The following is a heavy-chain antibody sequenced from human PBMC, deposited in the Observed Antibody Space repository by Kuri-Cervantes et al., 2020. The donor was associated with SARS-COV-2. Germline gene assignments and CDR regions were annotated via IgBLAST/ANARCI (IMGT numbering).Heavy chain of an antibody. V-gene: IGHV4-59*01. CDR1: GGSISSYY. D-gene: IGHD1-26*01. CDR3: ARREYWYFDL. J-gene: IGHJ2*01. CDR2: IYYSGST. Sequence: SETLSLTCTVSGGSISSYYWSWIRQPPGKGLEWIGYIYYSGSTNYNPSLKSRVTISVDTSKNQFSLKLSPVTAADTAAYYCARREYWYFDLWGRGTLVTVSS.